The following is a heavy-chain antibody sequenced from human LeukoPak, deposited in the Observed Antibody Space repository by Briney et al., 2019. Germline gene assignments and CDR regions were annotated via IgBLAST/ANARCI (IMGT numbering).Heavy chain of an antibody. D-gene: IGHD3-22*01. J-gene: IGHJ4*02. Sequence: GGSLRLSCAASGFTFSSYGMHWVRQAPGKGLEWVAVISYDGSNKYYADSVKGRFTISRDNSKNTLYLQMNSLRAEDTAVHYCAKDLERQAQWDYYDSSGSVFDYWGQGTLVTVSS. CDR3: AKDLERQAQWDYYDSSGSVFDY. CDR2: ISYDGSNK. V-gene: IGHV3-30*18. CDR1: GFTFSSYG.